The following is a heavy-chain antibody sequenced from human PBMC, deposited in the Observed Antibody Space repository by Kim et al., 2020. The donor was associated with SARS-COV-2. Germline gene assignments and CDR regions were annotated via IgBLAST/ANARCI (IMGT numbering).Heavy chain of an antibody. D-gene: IGHD2-15*01. CDR3: ARQGPGDCSGGSCYSPYYYYGMDV. CDR1: GYSFTSYW. V-gene: IGHV5-51*01. CDR2: IYPGDSDT. J-gene: IGHJ6*02. Sequence: GESLKISCKGSGYSFTSYWIGWVRQMPGKGLEWMGIIYPGDSDTRYSPSFQGQVTIPADKSISTAYLQWSSLKASDTAMYYCARQGPGDCSGGSCYSPYYYYGMDVWGQGTTVTVSS.